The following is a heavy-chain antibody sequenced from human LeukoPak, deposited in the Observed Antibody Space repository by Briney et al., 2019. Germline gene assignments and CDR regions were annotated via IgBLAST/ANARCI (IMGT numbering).Heavy chain of an antibody. CDR3: ASGLNTPAYYFDY. D-gene: IGHD2-2*03. V-gene: IGHV3-21*01. Sequence: GGSLRLSCAASGFTFSSYSMNWVRQAPGKGLEWVSSISSSSSSYIYYADSVKGRFTISRDNAKNLLYLQMNSLRAEDTAVYYCASGLNTPAYYFDYWGQGTLVTVSS. J-gene: IGHJ4*02. CDR2: ISSSSSSYI. CDR1: GFTFSSYS.